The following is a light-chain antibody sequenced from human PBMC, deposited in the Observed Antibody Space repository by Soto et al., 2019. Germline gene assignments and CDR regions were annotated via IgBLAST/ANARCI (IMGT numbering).Light chain of an antibody. Sequence: QSALTQPASVSGSPGQSITISCTGTSSDIGRYNHVSWYQHHPDKAPKVMIYDVSNRPSEISTRFSGSKSGNTASLTISGLQAEDEADYYFSSFTSTSTYVFGTGTKLTVL. J-gene: IGLJ1*01. CDR2: DVS. CDR1: SSDIGRYNH. V-gene: IGLV2-14*03. CDR3: SSFTSTSTYV.